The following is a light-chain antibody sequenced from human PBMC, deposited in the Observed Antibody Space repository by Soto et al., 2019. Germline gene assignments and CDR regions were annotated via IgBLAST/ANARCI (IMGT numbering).Light chain of an antibody. J-gene: IGKJ5*01. Sequence: DIQMTQSPSSVSASVGDRVSITCRASHDISSWLPWYQCKAGEAPKLLIYAASHLQRGVPSRFRGGGSGTFSTLTSDSMQPEDFASYYCQQGYSYPLTLGQGKRL. CDR1: HDISSW. CDR2: AAS. V-gene: IGKV1-12*01. CDR3: QQGYSYPLT.